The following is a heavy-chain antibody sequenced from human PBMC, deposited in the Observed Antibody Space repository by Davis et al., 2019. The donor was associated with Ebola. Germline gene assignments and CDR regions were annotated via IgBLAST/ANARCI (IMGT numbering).Heavy chain of an antibody. CDR2: INPNSGGT. V-gene: IGHV1-2*02. CDR3: ATDPRPGGYAFYGMDV. D-gene: IGHD5-12*01. J-gene: IGHJ6*02. CDR1: SYTFTGYY. Sequence: ASALVSCKASSYTFTGYYMHCVRHAPGRGLEWMGWINPNSGGTNYAQKFQGRGTMTRDTSISTAYMGLSSLRSENTAVYYCATDPRPGGYAFYGMDVWGQGTTVTVSS.